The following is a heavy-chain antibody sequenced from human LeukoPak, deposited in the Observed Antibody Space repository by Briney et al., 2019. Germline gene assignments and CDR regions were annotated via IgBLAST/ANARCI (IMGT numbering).Heavy chain of an antibody. D-gene: IGHD3-16*01. CDR1: GDSISTSNSY. Sequence: SETLSLTCTVSGDSISTSNSYWGWIRQPPWKGLEWIGSIYYSGNTYYNASLKSRVTISVDTSKNQFSLKLSSVTAADTAVYYCARETSQKGAHYMDVWGKGTTVTISS. CDR3: ARETSQKGAHYMDV. CDR2: IYYSGNT. J-gene: IGHJ6*03. V-gene: IGHV4-39*07.